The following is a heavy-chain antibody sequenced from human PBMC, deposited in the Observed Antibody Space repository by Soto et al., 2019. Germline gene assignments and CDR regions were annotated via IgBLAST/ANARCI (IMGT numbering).Heavy chain of an antibody. CDR1: GFSLSTSGVG. J-gene: IGHJ6*02. V-gene: IGHV2-70*12. Sequence: SGPTLVNPTQTLTLTCTFSGFSLSTSGVGVGWIRQPPGKALEWLALIDWDDDKYYSTSLKTRLTISKDTSKNQVVLTMTNMDPADTAPDYCARTLVIAVAGTWGRNYYYFGMDVWGQGTTVTVSS. D-gene: IGHD6-19*01. CDR2: IDWDDDK. CDR3: ARTLVIAVAGTWGRNYYYFGMDV.